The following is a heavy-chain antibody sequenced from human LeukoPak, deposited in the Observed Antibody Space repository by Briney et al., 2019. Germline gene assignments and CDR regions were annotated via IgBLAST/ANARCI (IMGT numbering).Heavy chain of an antibody. CDR3: AKDGPHTYYYDSPLYYYYGMDV. V-gene: IGHV3-21*04. Sequence: GGSLRLSCAASGFTFSSYSMNWVRQAPGKGLEWVSSISSSSSYIYYADSVKGRFTISRDNAKNSLYLQMNSLRAEDTAVYYCAKDGPHTYYYDSPLYYYYGMDVWGQGTTVTVSS. J-gene: IGHJ6*02. CDR1: GFTFSSYS. CDR2: ISSSSSYI. D-gene: IGHD3-22*01.